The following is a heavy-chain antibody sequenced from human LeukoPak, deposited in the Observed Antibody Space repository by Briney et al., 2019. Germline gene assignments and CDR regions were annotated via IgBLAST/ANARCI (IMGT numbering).Heavy chain of an antibody. CDR1: GYTFSNYD. Sequence: ASVKVSCKTSGYTFSNYDVNWVRQATGQGLEWMGWMNPNTGTTGYAEKFQGRVTITADKSTSTAYMELSSLRSEDTAVYYCARARGSSGYYPNWFDPWGQGTLVTVSS. D-gene: IGHD3-22*01. V-gene: IGHV1-8*03. J-gene: IGHJ5*02. CDR2: MNPNTGTT. CDR3: ARARGSSGYYPNWFDP.